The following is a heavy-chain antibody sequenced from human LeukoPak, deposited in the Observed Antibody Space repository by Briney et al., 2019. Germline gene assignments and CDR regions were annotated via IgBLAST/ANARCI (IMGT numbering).Heavy chain of an antibody. CDR1: GGSISSGDYY. J-gene: IGHJ4*02. D-gene: IGHD3-22*01. CDR2: IYYSGST. Sequence: SETLSLTCTVSGGSISSGDYYWSWIRQPPGKGLEWIGYIYYSGSTYYNPSLKSRVTISVDTSKNRFSLKLSSVTAADTAVYYCARDRNYYDSSGYYFDYWGQGTLVTVSS. CDR3: ARDRNYYDSSGYYFDY. V-gene: IGHV4-30-4*08.